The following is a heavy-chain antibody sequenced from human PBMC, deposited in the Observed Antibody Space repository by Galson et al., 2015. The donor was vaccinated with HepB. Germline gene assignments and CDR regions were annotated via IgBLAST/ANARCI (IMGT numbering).Heavy chain of an antibody. D-gene: IGHD2-2*02. CDR2: ISASAGGT. V-gene: IGHV3-23*01. CDR3: AKVPTAIIDWFDP. CDR1: GFTFSSYA. J-gene: IGHJ5*02. Sequence: SLRLSCAASGFTFSSYAMSWVRQAPGKGLEWVSGISASAGGTYYADSVKGRFTISRDNSKNTLYLQMNSLRAEDTAVYYCAKVPTAIIDWFDPWGQGTLVTVSS.